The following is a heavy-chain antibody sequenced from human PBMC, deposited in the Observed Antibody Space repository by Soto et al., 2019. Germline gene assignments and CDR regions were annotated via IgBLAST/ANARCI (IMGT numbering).Heavy chain of an antibody. CDR2: PYYSGVS. J-gene: IGHJ4*02. CDR1: GASVSSAEHY. D-gene: IGHD5-12*01. CDR3: ARLSGYDPAGAADK. V-gene: IGHV4-30-4*01. Sequence: QVQLQESGPGLVKASQTLSLTCTLSGASVSSAEHYWSWIRQPPGKGLEWLGYPYYSGVSYYNASLQRRVSLSVDTSQNQFSLKPTSVTAADTAVYYCARLSGYDPAGAADKWGPGILARVSS.